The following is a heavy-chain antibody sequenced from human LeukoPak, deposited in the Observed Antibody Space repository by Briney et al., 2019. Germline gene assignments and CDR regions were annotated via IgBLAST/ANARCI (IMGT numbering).Heavy chain of an antibody. CDR2: INHSGST. Sequence: SETLSLTCAVSGYSISSGYYWGWIRQPPGKGLEWIGEINHSGSTNYNPSLKSRVTISVDTSKNQFSLKLSSVTAADTAVYYCARERVVPGYYYYYMDVWGKGTTVTVSS. D-gene: IGHD2-2*01. V-gene: IGHV4-38-2*02. CDR3: ARERVVPGYYYYYMDV. CDR1: GYSISSGYY. J-gene: IGHJ6*03.